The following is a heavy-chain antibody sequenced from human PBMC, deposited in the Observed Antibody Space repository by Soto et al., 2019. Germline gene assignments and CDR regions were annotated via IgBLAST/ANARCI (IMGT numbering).Heavy chain of an antibody. CDR3: ARTVGEYSSSRRTNWFDP. Sequence: SETLSLTCTVSGGSVSSGSYYWSWIRQPPGKGLEWIGYIYYSGSTNYNPSLKSRVTISVDTSKNQFSLKLSSVTAADTAVYYCARTVGEYSSSRRTNWFDPWGQGTLVTVSS. CDR2: IYYSGST. D-gene: IGHD6-6*01. V-gene: IGHV4-61*01. J-gene: IGHJ5*02. CDR1: GGSVSSGSYY.